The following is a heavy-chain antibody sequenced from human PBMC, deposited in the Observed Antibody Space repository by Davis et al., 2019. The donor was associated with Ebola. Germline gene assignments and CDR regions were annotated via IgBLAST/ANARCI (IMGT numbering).Heavy chain of an antibody. Sequence: GSLRLSCAVSGGSISSSNWWSWVRQPPGKGLEWVGEIYHSGSTNYNPSLKSRVTISVDTSKNQFSLKLSSVTAADTAVYYCARDAGLSWGMDVWGQGTTVTVSS. CDR3: ARDAGLSWGMDV. CDR1: GGSISSSNW. V-gene: IGHV4-4*02. J-gene: IGHJ6*02. D-gene: IGHD3-16*02. CDR2: IYHSGST.